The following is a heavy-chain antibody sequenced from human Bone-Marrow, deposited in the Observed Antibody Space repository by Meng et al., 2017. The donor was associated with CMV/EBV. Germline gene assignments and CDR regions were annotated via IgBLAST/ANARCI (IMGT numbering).Heavy chain of an antibody. CDR1: GFTFSSFA. CDR2: LSYDGSNK. D-gene: IGHD6-6*01. V-gene: IGHV3-30*04. CDR3: AKDGPGIAARPYYYGMDV. Sequence: GESLKISCAASGFTFSSFAMHWVRQAPGKGLEWVAVLSYDGSNKYYADSVKGRFTISRDNSKNTLYLQMNSLRAEDTAVYYCAKDGPGIAARPYYYGMDVWGQGTTVTVSS. J-gene: IGHJ6*02.